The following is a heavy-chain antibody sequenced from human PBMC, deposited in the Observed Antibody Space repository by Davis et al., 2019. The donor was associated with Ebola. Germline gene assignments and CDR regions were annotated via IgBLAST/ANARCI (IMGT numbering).Heavy chain of an antibody. D-gene: IGHD5-12*01. V-gene: IGHV4-34*01. CDR3: ARGGYGRNWFDP. Sequence: PSETLSLTCAVYGGSFSGYYWSWIRQPPGKGLEWIGEINHSGSTNYNPSLKSRVTISVDTSKNQFSLKLSSVTAADTAVYYCARGGYGRNWFDPWGQGTLVTVSS. J-gene: IGHJ5*02. CDR1: GGSFSGYY. CDR2: INHSGST.